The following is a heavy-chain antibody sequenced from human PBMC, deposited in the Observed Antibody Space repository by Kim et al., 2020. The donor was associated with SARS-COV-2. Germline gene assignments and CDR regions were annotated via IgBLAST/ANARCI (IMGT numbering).Heavy chain of an antibody. CDR3: ANDIIPIVVVPAAGGMDV. CDR2: ISWDGGST. V-gene: IGHV3-43*01. Sequence: GGSLRLSCAASGFTFDDYTMHWVRQAPGKGLEWVSTISWDGGSTYYADSVKGRFTISRDNSKNSLYLQMNSLRTEDTALYYCANDIIPIVVVPAAGGMDVWGQGTTFTVSS. CDR1: GFTFDDYT. D-gene: IGHD2-2*01. J-gene: IGHJ6*02.